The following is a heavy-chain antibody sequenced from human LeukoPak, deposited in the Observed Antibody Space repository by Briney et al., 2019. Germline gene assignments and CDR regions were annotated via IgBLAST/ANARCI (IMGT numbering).Heavy chain of an antibody. CDR1: GFTFSIYG. J-gene: IGHJ4*02. V-gene: IGHV3-33*01. Sequence: PGGSLRLSCAASGFTFSIYGMHWDRQAPGKGLEWVAVIWNDGSNKYYADSVKGRFTISRDNSKNTLYLQMKSLRAEDTAVYSCARASGPFDYWGQGTLVTVSS. CDR3: ARASGPFDY. D-gene: IGHD3-10*01. CDR2: IWNDGSNK.